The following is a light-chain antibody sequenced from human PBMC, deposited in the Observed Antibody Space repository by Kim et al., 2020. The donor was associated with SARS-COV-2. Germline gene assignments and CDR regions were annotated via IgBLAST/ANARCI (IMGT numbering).Light chain of an antibody. CDR3: QQYFRPWYT. Sequence: MATINCKSSQSILYTSNNKNYLAWYQLKPGQPPKLLIYWASIRESGVPDQFSGSGSGTDFTFTISSLQAEDVAVYYCQQYFRPWYTFGQGTKLVI. V-gene: IGKV4-1*01. CDR1: QSILYTSNNKNY. CDR2: WAS. J-gene: IGKJ2*01.